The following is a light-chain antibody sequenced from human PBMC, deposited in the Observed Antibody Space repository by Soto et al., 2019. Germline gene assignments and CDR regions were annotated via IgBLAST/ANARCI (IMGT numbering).Light chain of an antibody. J-gene: IGKJ4*01. CDR2: DAS. CDR1: QSISSW. Sequence: DIQMTQSPSTLSASVGDRVTITCRASQSISSWLAWYQQKPGKAPKLLIYDASSLESGVPSRFSGSGSGTDFTFTITSLQPEDIATYYCQQYDILPITFGGGTKVDIK. CDR3: QQYDILPIT. V-gene: IGKV1-5*01.